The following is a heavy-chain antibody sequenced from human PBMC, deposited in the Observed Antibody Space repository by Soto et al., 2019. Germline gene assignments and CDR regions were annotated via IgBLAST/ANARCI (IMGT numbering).Heavy chain of an antibody. Sequence: SETLSLTCAVYGGSFSGYYWSWIRQPPGKGLGWIGEINHSGSTNYNPSLKSRVTISVDTSKNQFSLKLSSVTAADTAVYYCARNVVPAAIGYNWFDPWGQGTLVTVSS. CDR3: ARNVVPAAIGYNWFDP. J-gene: IGHJ5*02. D-gene: IGHD2-2*01. CDR1: GGSFSGYY. CDR2: INHSGST. V-gene: IGHV4-34*01.